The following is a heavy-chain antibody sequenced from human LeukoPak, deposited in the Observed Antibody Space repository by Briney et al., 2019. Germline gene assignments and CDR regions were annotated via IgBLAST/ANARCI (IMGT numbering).Heavy chain of an antibody. CDR3: ARVMAARREDLNWFDP. J-gene: IGHJ5*02. CDR1: GGSISSSGSY. D-gene: IGHD6-6*01. CDR2: IYYSGNT. Sequence: KPSETLSLTCTVSGGSISSSGSYWGWLRQPPGKGLEWIGSIYYSGNTYNPSLKSRVTISVDTSKNQFSLNLTSVTAADTAVYYCARVMAARREDLNWFDPWGQGTLVTVSS. V-gene: IGHV4-39*07.